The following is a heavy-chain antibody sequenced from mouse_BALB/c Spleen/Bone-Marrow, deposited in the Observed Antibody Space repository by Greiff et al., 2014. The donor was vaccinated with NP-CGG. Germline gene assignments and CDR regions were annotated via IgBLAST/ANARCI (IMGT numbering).Heavy chain of an antibody. CDR3: ARSWLRRGFDY. CDR1: GCSITSDYA. J-gene: IGHJ2*01. D-gene: IGHD2-2*01. V-gene: IGHV3-2*02. CDR2: ISYSGST. Sequence: EVNLVESGPGLVKPSQSLSLTCTVTGCSITSDYAWNWIRQFPGNKLEWMGYISYSGSTSYNPSLKSRISITRDTSKNKFFLQLNSVTTEDTATYYCARSWLRRGFDYWGQGTTLTVSS.